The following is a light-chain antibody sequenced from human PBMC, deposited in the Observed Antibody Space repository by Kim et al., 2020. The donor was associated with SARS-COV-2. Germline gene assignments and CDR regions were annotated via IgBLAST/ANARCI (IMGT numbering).Light chain of an antibody. V-gene: IGKV3-15*01. CDR1: QSVASH. J-gene: IGKJ1*01. Sequence: EIVMTQSPAVLSVSPGERAILSCRASQSVASHLAWYQQKPGQAPRLLIYGAINRHIDISARFSGSGSGTDFTLTISSLRPEDFAIYYCEQYDNWHRTFGTGIEVDIK. CDR2: GAI. CDR3: EQYDNWHRT.